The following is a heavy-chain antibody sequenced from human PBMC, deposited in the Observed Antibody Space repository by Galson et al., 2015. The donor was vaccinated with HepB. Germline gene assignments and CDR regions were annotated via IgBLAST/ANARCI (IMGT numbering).Heavy chain of an antibody. J-gene: IGHJ4*02. V-gene: IGHV3-30-3*01. CDR1: GFTFSTYA. Sequence: SLRLSCAASGFTFSTYAMDWVRQAPGKGLEWVAGISYDGSNKFYADSVKGRFTISRDNSKNTLYLQMNSLRAEDTAVYYCARVKDIVVVPAAIDFFDYWGQGTLVTVSS. CDR3: ARVKDIVVVPAAIDFFDY. CDR2: ISYDGSNK. D-gene: IGHD2-2*02.